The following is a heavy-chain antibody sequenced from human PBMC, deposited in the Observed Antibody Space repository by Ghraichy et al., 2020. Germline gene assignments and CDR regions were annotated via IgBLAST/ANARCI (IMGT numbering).Heavy chain of an antibody. V-gene: IGHV3-23*01. J-gene: IGHJ3*02. CDR3: AKDSTYYDFWSGTPLDI. CDR1: GFTFSSYA. CDR2: ISGSGGST. D-gene: IGHD3-3*01. Sequence: GGSLRLSCAASGFTFSSYAMSWVRQAPGKGLEWVSAISGSGGSTYYADSVKGRFTISRDNSKNTLYLQMNSLRAEDTAVYYCAKDSTYYDFWSGTPLDIWGQGTMVTVSS.